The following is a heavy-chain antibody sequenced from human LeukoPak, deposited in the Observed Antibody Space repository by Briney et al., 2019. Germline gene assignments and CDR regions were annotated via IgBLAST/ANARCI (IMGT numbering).Heavy chain of an antibody. V-gene: IGHV4-59*12. D-gene: IGHD4-17*01. Sequence: PSETLSLTCTVSGGSISSYYWSWIRQPPGKGLEWVGYIYYSGSTNHNPSLKSRVTISVDTSKNQFSLKLSSLTAADTAVYYCARVSTVTLFNSLDYWGQGTLVTVSS. J-gene: IGHJ4*02. CDR1: GGSISSYY. CDR2: IYYSGST. CDR3: ARVSTVTLFNSLDY.